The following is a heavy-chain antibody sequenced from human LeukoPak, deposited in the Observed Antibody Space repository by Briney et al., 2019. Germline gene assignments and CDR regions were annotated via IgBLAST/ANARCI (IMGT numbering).Heavy chain of an antibody. CDR3: ARGRGLLRTRVVVPGEIDY. V-gene: IGHV3-48*01. CDR2: ISSSSSTI. CDR1: GFTFSSYS. Sequence: GGSLRLSCAAPGFTFSSYSMNWVRQAPGKGLEWVSYISSSSSTIYYADSVKGRFTISRDNAKNSLYLQMNSLRAEDTAVYYCARGRGLLRTRVVVPGEIDYWGQGTLVTVSS. J-gene: IGHJ4*02. D-gene: IGHD2-2*01.